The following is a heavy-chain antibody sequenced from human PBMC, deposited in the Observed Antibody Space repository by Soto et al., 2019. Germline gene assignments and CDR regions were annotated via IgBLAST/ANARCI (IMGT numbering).Heavy chain of an antibody. CDR3: ARLFTEYSYGRGEYYFDY. J-gene: IGHJ4*02. CDR2: IYPGDSDT. D-gene: IGHD5-18*01. CDR1: GYSFTSYW. V-gene: IGHV5-51*01. Sequence: GESLKISCKGSGYSFTSYWIGWVRQMPGKGLEWMGIIYPGDSDTRYSPSFQGQVTIAADKSISTAYLQWSSLKASDTAMYYCARLFTEYSYGRGEYYFDYWGQGTLVTVSS.